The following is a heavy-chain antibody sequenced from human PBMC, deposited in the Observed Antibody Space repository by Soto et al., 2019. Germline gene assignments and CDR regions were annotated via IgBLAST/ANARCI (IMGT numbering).Heavy chain of an antibody. Sequence: GGSLRLSCAASGFTLSSYEMIWVRQAPGKGLEWVSYISSCGSAIYYADSVKGRFTISRDSAKNSLYLQMNSLRAEDTAVYYCARVARSNGSPADYWGKGNLVTVSS. CDR2: ISSCGSAI. V-gene: IGHV3-48*03. J-gene: IGHJ4*02. CDR1: GFTLSSYE. D-gene: IGHD1-26*01. CDR3: ARVARSNGSPADY.